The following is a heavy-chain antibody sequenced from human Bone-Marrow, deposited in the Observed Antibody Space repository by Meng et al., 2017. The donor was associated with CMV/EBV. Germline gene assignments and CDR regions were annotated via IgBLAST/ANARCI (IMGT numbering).Heavy chain of an antibody. Sequence: ASVKVPCQASGYTLTGHYMHWVRQAPGQGLEWMGSINPNSGGTNYAQKFQGRVTMSRDTSISIGYMEVNRLRSDDTAVYYCARGSPRRAKYSSTWYDSFDIWGQGTKVTVSS. V-gene: IGHV1-2*02. CDR2: INPNSGGT. CDR1: GYTLTGHY. J-gene: IGHJ3*02. D-gene: IGHD6-13*01. CDR3: ARGSPRRAKYSSTWYDSFDI.